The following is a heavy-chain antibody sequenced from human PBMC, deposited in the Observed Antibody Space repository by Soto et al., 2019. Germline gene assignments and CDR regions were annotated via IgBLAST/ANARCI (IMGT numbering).Heavy chain of an antibody. CDR3: ARHYSSGSRNWFDP. D-gene: IGHD6-19*01. CDR1: VGSINSSSYF. CDR2: IYYSGST. J-gene: IGHJ5*02. V-gene: IGHV4-39*01. Sequence: PSETLSLTCSVSVGSINSSSYFWGWVRQPPGKGLEWIGSIYYSGSTYYNPSLRSRVTISVDTSKNQFSLKLSSVTAADTAVFYCARHYSSGSRNWFDPWGQGTLVTV.